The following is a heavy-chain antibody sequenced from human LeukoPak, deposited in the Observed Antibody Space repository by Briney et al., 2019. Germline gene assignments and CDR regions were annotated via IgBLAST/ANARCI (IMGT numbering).Heavy chain of an antibody. V-gene: IGHV4-39*01. CDR3: ARHASVDGNWPRPLDY. D-gene: IGHD6-19*01. CDR2: IYYSGST. Sequence: PSETLSLTCTVSGGSISSSNYYWGWIRQPPGKGLEWIGNIYYSGSTYYKPSLKTRVTISVDTSKNQFSLKLTSVTAAYTAVYYCARHASVDGNWPRPLDYWGQGSLVTVSS. J-gene: IGHJ4*02. CDR1: GGSISSSNYY.